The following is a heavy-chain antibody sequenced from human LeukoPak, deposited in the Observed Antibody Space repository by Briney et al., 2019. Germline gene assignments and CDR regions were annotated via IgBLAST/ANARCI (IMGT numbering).Heavy chain of an antibody. Sequence: GWPLRLSCAASGFTVSSNYMSWVRQAPGKGLEWVSVISSGGSTYYADSVKGRFTISRDNPKNTLYLQMNSLRAEDTAVYYCARSYSSGCFDYWGPGTLVTVSS. J-gene: IGHJ4*02. CDR1: GFTVSSNY. V-gene: IGHV3-66*02. CDR2: ISSGGST. D-gene: IGHD6-19*01. CDR3: ARSYSSGCFDY.